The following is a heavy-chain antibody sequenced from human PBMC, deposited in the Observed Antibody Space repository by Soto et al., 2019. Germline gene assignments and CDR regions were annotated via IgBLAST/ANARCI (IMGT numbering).Heavy chain of an antibody. D-gene: IGHD1-26*01. CDR3: EKSKGGVSNGPTTY. CDR1: GLTFSNYW. J-gene: IGHJ4*02. Sequence: EVQLVESGGALVQPGGSLRLSCAASGLTFSNYWMHWVRQAPGKGLVWISRMNSDGSNTVYADAVKGRFTISRDNAKNTLYLQMKSLRVEDTDVYYCEKSKGGVSNGPTTYWGQGTLVTVSS. CDR2: MNSDGSNT. V-gene: IGHV3-74*01.